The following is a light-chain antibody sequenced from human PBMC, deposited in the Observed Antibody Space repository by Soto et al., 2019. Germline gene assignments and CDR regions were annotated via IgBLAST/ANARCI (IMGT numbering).Light chain of an antibody. CDR3: CSYAPSSTYV. Sequence: QSVLSQPASVSGSPGQSITISCTGTSSDVGTYNLVSWYQQYPGKAPKLMIYEGNKRPSGVSNRFSGSKSGNTASLTISGLQAEDEADYYCCSYAPSSTYVFGTGNKVTVL. CDR1: SSDVGTYNL. V-gene: IGLV2-23*01. CDR2: EGN. J-gene: IGLJ1*01.